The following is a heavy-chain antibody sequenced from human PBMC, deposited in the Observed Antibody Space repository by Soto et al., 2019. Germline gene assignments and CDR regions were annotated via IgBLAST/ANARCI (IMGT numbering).Heavy chain of an antibody. Sequence: EVQRLESGGGLVQPGGYLRLSCAASGFTFSKYAMTWVRQGPGKGLDWVSGISGSVGSSYYAESVKGRFTISRDNSKSTLYLQMNSLRAEDTAVYYCAKDYFVWSGEQPYYFDYWGQGTMVTVSS. V-gene: IGHV3-23*01. D-gene: IGHD3-16*01. CDR1: GFTFSKYA. CDR2: ISGSVGSS. CDR3: AKDYFVWSGEQPYYFDY. J-gene: IGHJ4*02.